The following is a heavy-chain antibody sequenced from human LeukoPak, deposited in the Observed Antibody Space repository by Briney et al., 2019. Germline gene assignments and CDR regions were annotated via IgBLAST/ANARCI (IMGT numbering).Heavy chain of an antibody. J-gene: IGHJ4*02. D-gene: IGHD4-17*01. CDR2: ISYGGSNK. CDR1: GFSFNNAW. CDR3: ARGTVTFDY. Sequence: GGSLRLSCEASGFSFNNAWMTWVRQAPGKGLEWVAVISYGGSNKYYADSVKGRFTISRDNSKNTLYLQMNSLRAEDTAVYYCARGTVTFDYWGQGTLVTVSS. V-gene: IGHV3-30*03.